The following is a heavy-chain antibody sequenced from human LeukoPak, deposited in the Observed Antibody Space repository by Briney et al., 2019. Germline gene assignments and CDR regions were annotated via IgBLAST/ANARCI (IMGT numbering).Heavy chain of an antibody. Sequence: GGSLRLSCGASGFTFDDYAMHWVRQAPGKGLEWVSGISWNSGSIGYADSVKGRFTISRDNAKNSLYLQMNSLRAEDMALYYCAKAYDFWSGPMDVWGKGTTVTVSS. D-gene: IGHD3-3*01. CDR1: GFTFDDYA. J-gene: IGHJ6*03. CDR2: ISWNSGSI. CDR3: AKAYDFWSGPMDV. V-gene: IGHV3-9*03.